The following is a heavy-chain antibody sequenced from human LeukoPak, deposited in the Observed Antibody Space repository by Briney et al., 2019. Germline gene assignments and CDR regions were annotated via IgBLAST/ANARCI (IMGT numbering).Heavy chain of an antibody. CDR1: GFTFSTYS. CDR3: TRGDYYDSGGYYFLFDY. CDR2: ISGSSSTI. V-gene: IGHV3-48*01. D-gene: IGHD3-22*01. J-gene: IGHJ4*02. Sequence: GGSLRLSCAASGFTFSTYSMNWVRQAPGKGLEWVSYISGSSSTIYYADSVKGRFTISRDDSESIAYLQMNSLKTEDTAVYYCTRGDYYDSGGYYFLFDYWGQGTLVAVSS.